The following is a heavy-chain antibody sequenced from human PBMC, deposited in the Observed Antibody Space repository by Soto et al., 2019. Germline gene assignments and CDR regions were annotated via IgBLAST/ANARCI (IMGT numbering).Heavy chain of an antibody. Sequence: SETLSLTCTVPGVSIIRYYWTWIRQPPGKCLEWIGYIYYSGSTNYNPSLKSRVTISVDTSKNQFSLKLSSVTAADTAVYYCARHPNYYGSGSYSPEVYYFDYSGQGTLVTVS. J-gene: IGHJ4*02. V-gene: IGHV4-59*08. CDR1: GVSIIRYY. CDR3: ARHPNYYGSGSYSPEVYYFDY. CDR2: IYYSGST. D-gene: IGHD3-10*01.